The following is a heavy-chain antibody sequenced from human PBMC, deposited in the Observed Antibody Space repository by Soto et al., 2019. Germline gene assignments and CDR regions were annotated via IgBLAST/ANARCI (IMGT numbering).Heavy chain of an antibody. Sequence: HVQLVQSGAEVKKPGASVKVSCKASGYTFTSYYMHWVRQAPGQGLEWMGIINPSGGSTSYAQKFQGRVTMTRYTSTSTVYMELSSLRSEDTAVYYCASESPAQQLVPARDYWGQGTLVTVSS. J-gene: IGHJ4*02. CDR3: ASESPAQQLVPARDY. CDR1: GYTFTSYY. CDR2: INPSGGST. V-gene: IGHV1-46*01. D-gene: IGHD6-13*01.